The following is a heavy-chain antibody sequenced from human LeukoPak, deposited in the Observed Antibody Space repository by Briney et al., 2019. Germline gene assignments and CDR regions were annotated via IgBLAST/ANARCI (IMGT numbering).Heavy chain of an antibody. Sequence: PSETLSLTCAVYGGSFSGYYWSWIRQPPGKGLEWIGEINHSGSTNYHPSLQSRLAISVDTSKNQFSLNLTSVTAADTAVYYCVRGLTGYSYFFDYWGQGALVTVSS. CDR3: VRGLTGYSYFFDY. D-gene: IGHD1-20*01. V-gene: IGHV4-34*01. CDR2: INHSGST. CDR1: GGSFSGYY. J-gene: IGHJ4*02.